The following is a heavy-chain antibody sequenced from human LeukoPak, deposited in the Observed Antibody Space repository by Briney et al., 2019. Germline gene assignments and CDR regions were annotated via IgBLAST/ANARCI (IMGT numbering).Heavy chain of an antibody. CDR3: ARDRGGYSAYLDS. CDR1: GGSISSHY. D-gene: IGHD5-12*01. CDR2: IYSSGST. Sequence: SETLSLTCTVSGGSISSHYWSWLRQPPGKGLEWIGYIYSSGSTNYNPSLKSRLTISVDTTKNHFSLNLRSVTAADTAVYYCARDRGGYSAYLDSWGQGTLVTVSS. J-gene: IGHJ4*02. V-gene: IGHV4-59*11.